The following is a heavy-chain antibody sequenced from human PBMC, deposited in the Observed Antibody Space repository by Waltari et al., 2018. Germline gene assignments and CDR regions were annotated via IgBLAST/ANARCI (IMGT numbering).Heavy chain of an antibody. J-gene: IGHJ6*03. V-gene: IGHV4-59*01. CDR1: GGSISSYY. D-gene: IGHD3-22*01. Sequence: QVQLQESGPGLVKPSETLSLTCTVSGGSISSYYWSWIRQPPGKGLEWIGYIHYSGSTNYNPSLKSRVTISVDTSKNQFSLKLSSVTAADTAVYYCARGSSGYYPTLYYYMDVRGKGTTVTVSS. CDR3: ARGSSGYYPTLYYYMDV. CDR2: IHYSGST.